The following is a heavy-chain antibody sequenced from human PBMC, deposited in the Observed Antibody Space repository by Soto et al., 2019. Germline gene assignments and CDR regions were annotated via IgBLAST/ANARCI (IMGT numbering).Heavy chain of an antibody. V-gene: IGHV3-30*18. CDR1: GFTFSSYG. Sequence: GGSLRLSCAASGFTFSSYGMHWVRQAPGKGLEWVAVISYDGSNKYYADSVKGRFTISRDNSKNTLYLQMNSLRAEDTAVYYCAKGVRGDDFWSGYYPHYYGMDVWGQGTTVTVSS. CDR2: ISYDGSNK. D-gene: IGHD3-3*01. CDR3: AKGVRGDDFWSGYYPHYYGMDV. J-gene: IGHJ6*02.